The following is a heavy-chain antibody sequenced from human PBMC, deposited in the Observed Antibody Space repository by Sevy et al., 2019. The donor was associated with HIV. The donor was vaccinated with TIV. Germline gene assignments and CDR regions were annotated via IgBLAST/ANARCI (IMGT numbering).Heavy chain of an antibody. CDR2: ISSSSTI. D-gene: IGHD2-21*01. Sequence: GSLRLSCSASGFTFSSYSMNWVRQAPGKGLAWVSYISSSSTILNADSVKGRFTISRDNAKNSLFLQMNSLRAEDTAVYYCARAGGDTAYAMDVWGQWTTVTVSS. CDR1: GFTFSSYS. V-gene: IGHV3-48*01. J-gene: IGHJ6*02. CDR3: ARAGGDTAYAMDV.